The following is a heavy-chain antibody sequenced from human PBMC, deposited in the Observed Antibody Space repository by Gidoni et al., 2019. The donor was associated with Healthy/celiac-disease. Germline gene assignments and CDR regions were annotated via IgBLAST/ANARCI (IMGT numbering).Heavy chain of an antibody. V-gene: IGHV3-30*04. CDR2: ISYDGSNK. CDR1: GFTFSSYA. CDR3: ARESVLDYYYGMDV. Sequence: QVQLVESGGGVVQPGRSLRLSCAASGFTFSSYAMHWVRQAPGKGLEWVAVISYDGSNKYYADSVKGRFTISRDNSKNTLYLQMNSLRAEDTAVYYCARESVLDYYYGMDVWGQGTTVTVSS. J-gene: IGHJ6*02.